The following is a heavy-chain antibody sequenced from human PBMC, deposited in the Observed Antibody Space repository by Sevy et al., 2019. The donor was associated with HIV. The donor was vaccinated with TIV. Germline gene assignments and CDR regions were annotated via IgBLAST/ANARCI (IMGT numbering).Heavy chain of an antibody. CDR2: LTFGCGEI. CDR1: GFTFSKYS. CDR3: AREGCTKPHDY. D-gene: IGHD2-8*01. J-gene: IGHJ4*02. Sequence: GGSLRLSCAASGFTFSKYSMSWVRQPPGKGLEWVSTLTFGCGEINYEDSVKGRFTISRDNSKSSVDLQMNNLRPEDTAVYYCAREGCTKPHDYWGQGTLVTVSS. V-gene: IGHV3-23*01.